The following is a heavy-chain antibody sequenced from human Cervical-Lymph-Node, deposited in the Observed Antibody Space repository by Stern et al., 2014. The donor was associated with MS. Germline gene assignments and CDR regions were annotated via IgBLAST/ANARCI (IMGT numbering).Heavy chain of an antibody. CDR2: INPSGGST. CDR1: GYTFTSYY. Sequence: QVQLVQSGAEVKKPGASVKVSCKASGYTFTSYYMHWVRQAPGQGLEWMGIINPSGGSTSYAQKFQGRVTMTRDTSTSTVYMELSSLRSEDTAVYYCARAYCSGGSCYLAFDYWGQGTLVTVSS. J-gene: IGHJ4*02. CDR3: ARAYCSGGSCYLAFDY. D-gene: IGHD2-15*01. V-gene: IGHV1-46*01.